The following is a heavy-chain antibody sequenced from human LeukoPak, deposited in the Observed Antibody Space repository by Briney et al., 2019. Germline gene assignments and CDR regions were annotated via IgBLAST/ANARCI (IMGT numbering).Heavy chain of an antibody. J-gene: IGHJ6*03. V-gene: IGHV3-7*03. CDR3: AREDNVWNLLYNYYMDV. CDR2: IKQDGGTR. D-gene: IGHD1-1*01. CDR1: GFTFTNSW. Sequence: PGGSLRLSCAASGFTFTNSWMAWVRQAPGKGLEWVANIKQDGGTRHYADSLRGRFTISRDSAKNSLYLQMNSLRAEDTAVYYCAREDNVWNLLYNYYMDVWGKGTTVTVSS.